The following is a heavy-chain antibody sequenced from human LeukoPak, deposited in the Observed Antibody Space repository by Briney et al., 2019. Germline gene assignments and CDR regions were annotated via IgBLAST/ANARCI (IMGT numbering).Heavy chain of an antibody. Sequence: SVKVSCKASGGTFSSYAISRVRQAPGQGREWMGGIIPIFGTANYAQKFQGRVTITTDESTSTAYMELSSLRSEDTAVYYCARTGQDIVVVPAGDYYYMDVWGKGTTVTVSS. CDR2: IIPIFGTA. J-gene: IGHJ6*03. CDR3: ARTGQDIVVVPAGDYYYMDV. V-gene: IGHV1-69*05. CDR1: GGTFSSYA. D-gene: IGHD2-2*01.